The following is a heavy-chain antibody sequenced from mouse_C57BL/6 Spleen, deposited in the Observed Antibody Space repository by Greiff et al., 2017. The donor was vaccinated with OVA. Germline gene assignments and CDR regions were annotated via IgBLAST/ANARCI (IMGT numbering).Heavy chain of an antibody. J-gene: IGHJ2*01. CDR2: IDPSDSYT. Sequence: QVQLKQPGAELVMPGASVKLSCKASGYTFTSYWMHWVKQRPGQGLEWIGEIDPSDSYTNYNQKFKGKSTLTVDKSSSTAYMQLSSLTSEDAAVYYCARLHYGNFHFDYWGQGTTLTVSS. CDR1: GYTFTSYW. V-gene: IGHV1-69*01. D-gene: IGHD2-1*01. CDR3: ARLHYGNFHFDY.